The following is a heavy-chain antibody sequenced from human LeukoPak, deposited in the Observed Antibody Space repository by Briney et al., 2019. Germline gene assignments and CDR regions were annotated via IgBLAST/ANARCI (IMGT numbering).Heavy chain of an antibody. CDR2: IIPILGIA. CDR3: ARVDCSGGSCYSYFDY. D-gene: IGHD2-15*01. V-gene: IGHV1-69*10. CDR1: GGTFSSYA. J-gene: IGHJ4*02. Sequence: SVKVSCKASGGTFSSYAISWVRQAPGQGLEWMGGIIPILGIANYAQKFQGRVTITADKSTSTAYMELSSLRSEDTAVYYCARVDCSGGSCYSYFDYWGQGTLVTVSS.